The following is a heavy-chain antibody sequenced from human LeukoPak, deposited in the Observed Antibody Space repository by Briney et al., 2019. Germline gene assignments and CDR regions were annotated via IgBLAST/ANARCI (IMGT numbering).Heavy chain of an antibody. D-gene: IGHD3-22*01. V-gene: IGHV3-23*01. CDR3: VKDLVGYDGSNYRDC. CDR2: ISVSGHRT. Sequence: GGSLRLSCAASGFTFSSYAMSWVRQAPGKGLEWISGISVSGHRTYHAASVKGRFTISRDNSNNMVYLQMNSLRAEDTAVYYCVKDLVGYDGSNYRDCWGQGTLVTVSS. CDR1: GFTFSSYA. J-gene: IGHJ4*02.